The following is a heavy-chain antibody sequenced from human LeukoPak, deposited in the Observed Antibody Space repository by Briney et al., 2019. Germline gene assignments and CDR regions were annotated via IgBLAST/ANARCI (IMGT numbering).Heavy chain of an antibody. V-gene: IGHV1-18*01. CDR1: GYTFTSYG. CDR3: AILVGVLTGPDAFDI. Sequence: ASVKVSCKASGYTFTSYGISWVRQAPGQGREGMGWISAYNGNTNYAQKLQGRVTLTTDTSTSTAYMELRSLRSDDTAVYYCAILVGVLTGPDAFDIWGQGTMVTVSS. J-gene: IGHJ3*02. D-gene: IGHD3-9*01. CDR2: ISAYNGNT.